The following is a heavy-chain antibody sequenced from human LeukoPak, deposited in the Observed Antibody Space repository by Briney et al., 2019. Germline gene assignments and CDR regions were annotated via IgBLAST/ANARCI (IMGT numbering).Heavy chain of an antibody. V-gene: IGHV3-23*01. D-gene: IGHD3-3*01. CDR1: GFTFSSYA. Sequence: PGGSLRLSCAAYGFTFSSYAMSWVRQAPGKGLEWVSAISGSGGSTYYADSVKGRFTISRDNSKNTLYLQMNSLRAEDTAVYYCAKGPRFLEWLTQGNDAFDIWGQGTMVTVSS. CDR3: AKGPRFLEWLTQGNDAFDI. CDR2: ISGSGGST. J-gene: IGHJ3*02.